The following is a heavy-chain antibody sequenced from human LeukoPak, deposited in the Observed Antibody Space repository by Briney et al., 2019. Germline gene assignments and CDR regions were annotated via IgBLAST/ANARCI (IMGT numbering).Heavy chain of an antibody. D-gene: IGHD2-15*01. V-gene: IGHV4-4*07. Sequence: PSETLSLTXTVSGGSISSYYWSWIRQPAGKGLEWIGRIYTSGSTNYNPSLKSRVTMSVDTSKNQFSLKLSSVTAADTAVYYCASTQTAPGYCSGGSCYWALDYWGQGTLVTVSS. CDR3: ASTQTAPGYCSGGSCYWALDY. CDR2: IYTSGST. CDR1: GGSISSYY. J-gene: IGHJ4*02.